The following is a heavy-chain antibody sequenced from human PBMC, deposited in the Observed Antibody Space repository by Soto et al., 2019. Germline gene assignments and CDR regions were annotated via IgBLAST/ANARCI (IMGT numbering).Heavy chain of an antibody. J-gene: IGHJ4*02. D-gene: IGHD3-16*01. Sequence: PSETLSLTCTVSGGSISSSSYYWGWLRQHPGKGLEWIGSIYYSGSTYYNPSLRSRVTISVDTAKNQFSLKLSSVTAAATAVYSWARAPRGKYAYTAYFDSWGQGTPVPVSS. CDR1: GGSISSSSYY. V-gene: IGHV4-39*07. CDR3: ARAPRGKYAYTAYFDS. CDR2: IYYSGST.